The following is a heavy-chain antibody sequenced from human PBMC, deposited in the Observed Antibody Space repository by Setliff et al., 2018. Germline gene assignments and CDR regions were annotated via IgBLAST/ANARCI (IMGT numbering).Heavy chain of an antibody. CDR3: AREKVVVVSATSYHYYIDV. CDR1: GGPFSNIG. Sequence: SVKVSCKASGGPFSNIGISWVRQAPGQGLEWMGGIIPLFGTTNYAQEFQGRVTITTDEFTNTAYMELSSLRSEDTAMYYCAREKVVVVSATSYHYYIDVWGKGTPVTVSS. V-gene: IGHV1-69*05. CDR2: IIPLFGTT. J-gene: IGHJ6*03. D-gene: IGHD2-15*01.